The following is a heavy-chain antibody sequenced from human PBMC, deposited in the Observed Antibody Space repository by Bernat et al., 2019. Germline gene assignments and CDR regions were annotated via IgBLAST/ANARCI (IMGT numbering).Heavy chain of an antibody. CDR3: AKDAHYYGSGSYYILGNYFDY. Sequence: QVQLVESGGGLVKPGGSLRLSCAASGFTFSDYYMSWIRQAPGKGLEWVSYISSSSSYTNYADSVKGRFTISRDNSKNTLYLQMNSLRAEDTAVYYCAKDAHYYGSGSYYILGNYFDYWGQGTLVTVSS. CDR1: GFTFSDYY. D-gene: IGHD3-10*01. J-gene: IGHJ4*02. V-gene: IGHV3-11*06. CDR2: ISSSSSYT.